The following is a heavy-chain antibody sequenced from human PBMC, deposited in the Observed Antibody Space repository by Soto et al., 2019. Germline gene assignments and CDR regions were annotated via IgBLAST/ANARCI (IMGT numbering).Heavy chain of an antibody. CDR1: GDSLKNHY. CDR3: ARSSMVTVDYFDF. V-gene: IGHV4-59*11. D-gene: IGHD5-18*01. J-gene: IGHJ4*02. Sequence: PSETLSLTCSVSGDSLKNHYWAWIRHSPGKGLEWIGNIYDSGSTNYSPAPKSRVSMSVDTSKNLFSLKMNSVTAADTAVYYCARSSMVTVDYFDFWGQGTVVT. CDR2: IYDSGST.